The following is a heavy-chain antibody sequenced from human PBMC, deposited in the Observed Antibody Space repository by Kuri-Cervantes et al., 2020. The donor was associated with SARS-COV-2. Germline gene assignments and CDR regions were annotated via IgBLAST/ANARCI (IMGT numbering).Heavy chain of an antibody. V-gene: IGHV4-59*06. CDR1: AGSISSYY. Sequence: SESLSLTCTVSAGSISSYYWRWIRQHPGKGLEWIGYIYYSGSTYYNPSLKSRVTISVDTSKNQFSLKLSSVTAAETAVYYCARAKRITIFGVVSNFDYWGQGTLVTVSS. CDR2: IYYSGST. D-gene: IGHD3-3*01. CDR3: ARAKRITIFGVVSNFDY. J-gene: IGHJ4*02.